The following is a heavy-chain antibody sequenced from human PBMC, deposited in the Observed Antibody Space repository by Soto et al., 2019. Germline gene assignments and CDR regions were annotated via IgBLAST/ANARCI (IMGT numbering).Heavy chain of an antibody. Sequence: SETLSLTCTVSGGCMSSYFWSWIRQPPGKGLEWIGYLDYSGNTKKNPSLKSRVTISVDTSKNHFSLKLTSVTAADTAVYYCARGSYDDVRGSYRYIPYYFDYWGRGSLVTVSS. J-gene: IGHJ4*02. CDR1: GGCMSSYF. CDR3: ARGSYDDVRGSYRYIPYYFDY. CDR2: LDYSGNT. D-gene: IGHD3-16*02. V-gene: IGHV4-59*01.